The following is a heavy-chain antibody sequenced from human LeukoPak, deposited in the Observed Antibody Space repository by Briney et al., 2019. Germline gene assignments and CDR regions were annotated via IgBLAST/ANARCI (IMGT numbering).Heavy chain of an antibody. CDR2: INPKSGDT. D-gene: IGHD4-17*01. J-gene: IGHJ4*02. Sequence: GASVKVSCKASGYTFNDYYTNWVRQAPGQGLEWMGWINPKSGDTKFAQKFQGRVTMTRDASISTAYMDLSRLKSDDTAVYYCARARRTRNMYGEYVVLFDYWGRGTLVTVSS. CDR1: GYTFNDYY. CDR3: ARARRTRNMYGEYVVLFDY. V-gene: IGHV1-2*02.